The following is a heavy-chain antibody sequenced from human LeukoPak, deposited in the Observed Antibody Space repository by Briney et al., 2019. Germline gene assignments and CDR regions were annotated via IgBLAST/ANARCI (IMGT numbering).Heavy chain of an antibody. Sequence: ASVKVSCKASGYTFTGYYMHWVRQAPGQGLEWMGWMNPNSGNTGYAQKFQGRVTMTRNTSISTAYMELSSLRSEDTAVYYCAIIAVTNYYYYYGMDVWGQGTTVTVSS. J-gene: IGHJ6*02. CDR2: MNPNSGNT. D-gene: IGHD6-19*01. CDR1: GYTFTGYY. CDR3: AIIAVTNYYYYYGMDV. V-gene: IGHV1-8*02.